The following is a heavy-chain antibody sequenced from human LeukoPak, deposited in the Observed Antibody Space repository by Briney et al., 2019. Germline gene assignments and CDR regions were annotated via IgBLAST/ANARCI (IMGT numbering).Heavy chain of an antibody. D-gene: IGHD2-15*01. CDR1: GGTFSSYA. J-gene: IGHJ4*02. V-gene: IGHV1-69*05. CDR2: IIPIFGTA. Sequence: ASVKVPCKASGGTFSSYAISWVRQAPGQGLEWMGGIIPIFGTANYAQKFQGRVTITTDESTSTAYMELSSLRSEDTAVYYCARGPRPCSGGSCHPRFDYWGQGTLVTVSS. CDR3: ARGPRPCSGGSCHPRFDY.